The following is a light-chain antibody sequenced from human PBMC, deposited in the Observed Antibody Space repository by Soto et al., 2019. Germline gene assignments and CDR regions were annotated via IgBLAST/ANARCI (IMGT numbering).Light chain of an antibody. Sequence: DIPMTQSPSSLSSSIGDRVTITCRASQSISSYLNWYHQRPGKAPKLLIYAASSLQRGVPSRFSGSGSGTDFTLTISSLQPEDFSTYYCQQRYSTSIPFGQGTRLEIK. V-gene: IGKV1-39*01. J-gene: IGKJ5*01. CDR2: AAS. CDR1: QSISSY. CDR3: QQRYSTSIP.